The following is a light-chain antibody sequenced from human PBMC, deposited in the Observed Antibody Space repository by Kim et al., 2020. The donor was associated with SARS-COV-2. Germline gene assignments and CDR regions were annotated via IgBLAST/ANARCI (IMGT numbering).Light chain of an antibody. J-gene: IGKJ1*01. V-gene: IGKV3-20*01. CDR3: QHHGSSRRT. CDR1: QSVSSN. Sequence: VSQGERATLSCRASQSVSSNLAWYQQIPGQAPRLLIYDAFPRAPGVPDRFSGSGSGADFTLTISRLEPEDIAVYYSQHHGSSRRTFGQGTKVDIK. CDR2: DAF.